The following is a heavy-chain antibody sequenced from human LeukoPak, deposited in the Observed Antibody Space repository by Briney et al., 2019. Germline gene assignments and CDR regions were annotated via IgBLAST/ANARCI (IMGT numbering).Heavy chain of an antibody. J-gene: IGHJ6*02. CDR2: IYSGGST. V-gene: IGHV3-53*04. CDR1: GFTVSSNY. CDR3: ARVPPYSYGYYYYGMDL. D-gene: IGHD5-18*01. Sequence: GGSLRLSCAASGFTVSSNYMSWVRQAPGKGLEWVSVIYSGGSTYYADSVKGRFTISRHNSKNTLYLQMNSLRAEDTAVYYCARVPPYSYGYYYYGMDLWGQGTTVTVSS.